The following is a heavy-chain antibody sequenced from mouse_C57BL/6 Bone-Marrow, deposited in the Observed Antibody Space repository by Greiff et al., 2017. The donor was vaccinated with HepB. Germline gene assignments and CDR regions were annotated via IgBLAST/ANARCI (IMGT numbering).Heavy chain of an antibody. V-gene: IGHV14-4*01. J-gene: IGHJ2*01. CDR2: IDPENGDT. CDR3: TTQRDYGKGY. Sequence: EVKLMESGAELVRPGASVKLSCTASGFNIKDDYMHWVKQRPEQGLEWIGWIDPENGDTEYASKFQGKATITADTSSNTAYLQLSSLTSEDTAVYYCTTQRDYGKGYWGQGTTLTVSS. CDR1: GFNIKDDY. D-gene: IGHD2-1*01.